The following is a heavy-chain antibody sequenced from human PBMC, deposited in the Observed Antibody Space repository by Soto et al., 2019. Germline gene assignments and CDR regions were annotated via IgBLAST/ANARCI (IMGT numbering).Heavy chain of an antibody. V-gene: IGHV1-69*02. J-gene: IGHJ4*02. CDR3: ARALQPSGYFDY. CDR2: IIPILGIA. CDR1: GGTFSSYT. D-gene: IGHD4-4*01. Sequence: QVQLVQSGAEVKKPGSSVKVSCKASGGTFSSYTISWVRQAPGQGLEWMGRIIPILGIANYAQKFQGRVKITADKSTSTAYMELSSLRSEDTAVYYCARALQPSGYFDYWGQGTLVTVSS.